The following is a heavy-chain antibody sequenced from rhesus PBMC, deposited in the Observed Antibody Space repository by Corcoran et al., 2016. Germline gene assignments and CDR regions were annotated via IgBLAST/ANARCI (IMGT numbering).Heavy chain of an antibody. J-gene: IGHJ6*01. CDR1: GGSFSGYY. CDR3: AREGDYGLDS. Sequence: QVQLQESGPGLVKPSETLSLTCAVSGGSFSGYYWGWIRQPPGKGLEWIGYISGSSGTTNHNPSLKSRVTMSTDTSKKQVSLKLSSVTAADTAVYYCAREGDYGLDSWGQGVVVTVSS. CDR2: ISGSSGTT. V-gene: IGHV4-165*01. D-gene: IGHD5-42*01.